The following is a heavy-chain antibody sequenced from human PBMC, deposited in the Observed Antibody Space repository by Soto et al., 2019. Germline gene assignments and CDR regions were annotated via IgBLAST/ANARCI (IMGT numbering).Heavy chain of an antibody. CDR3: ATATISPVSATLYHDGMDV. D-gene: IGHD6-25*01. Sequence: QVQLVQSGAEVKKPGSSVKVSCQASGGTFNNFAFTWVRQAPGQGLAWLGGIMPVFHTTNIAQTFQDRITVTADDFTTSVYMDMTSLRYDDTAVYYCATATISPVSATLYHDGMDVWGQGTKGTVSS. CDR1: GGTFNNFA. J-gene: IGHJ6*02. CDR2: IMPVFHTT. V-gene: IGHV1-69*01.